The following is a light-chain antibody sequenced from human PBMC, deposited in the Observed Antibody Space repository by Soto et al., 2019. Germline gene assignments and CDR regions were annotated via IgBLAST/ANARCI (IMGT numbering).Light chain of an antibody. CDR2: EGS. J-gene: IGLJ1*01. CDR3: FSYAGSSTYV. Sequence: QSALTQPASVSGSPGQSITISCTGTSSDVGSYNLVSWYQQHPGKAPKLMIYEGSKRPSGVSDRFSGSKSGNTASLTMSGLRPEDEADYYCFSYAGSSTYVFGSGTQLTVL. V-gene: IGLV2-23*01. CDR1: SSDVGSYNL.